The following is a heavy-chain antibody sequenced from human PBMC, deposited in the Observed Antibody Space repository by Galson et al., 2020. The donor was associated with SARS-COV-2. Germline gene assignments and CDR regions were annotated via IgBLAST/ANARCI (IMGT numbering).Heavy chain of an antibody. V-gene: IGHV4-31*03. Sequence: SETLSLTCTVSGGSISSGGYYWSWIRQHPGKGLEWIGYNNDSGNTYYNPSLKSRITMSVDTSNNQFFLNLRYVTAADTATYFCARNKQLLFDFWGQGTLVSVTS. D-gene: IGHD1-1*01. CDR2: NNDSGNT. J-gene: IGHJ4*02. CDR1: GGSISSGGYY. CDR3: ARNKQLLFDF.